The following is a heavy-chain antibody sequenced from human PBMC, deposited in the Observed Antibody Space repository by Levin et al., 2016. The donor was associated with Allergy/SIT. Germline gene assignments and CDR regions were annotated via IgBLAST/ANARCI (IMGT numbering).Heavy chain of an antibody. J-gene: IGHJ4*02. Sequence: VRQMPGKGLEWVAVISYDGSNKYYADSVKGRFTISRDNSKNTLYLQMNSLRAEDTAVYYCAKDTVVVTAIPRVLDYWGQGTLVTVSS. V-gene: IGHV3-30*18. D-gene: IGHD2-21*02. CDR3: AKDTVVVTAIPRVLDY. CDR2: ISYDGSNK.